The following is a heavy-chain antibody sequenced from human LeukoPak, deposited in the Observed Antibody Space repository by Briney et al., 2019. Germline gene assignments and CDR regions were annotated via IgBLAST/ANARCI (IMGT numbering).Heavy chain of an antibody. CDR3: ARGQTGTLDAFDI. Sequence: GGSLRLSCAASGFTFSSYGMHWVRQAPGKGLEWVAVISYDGRSKYYADSVKGRFTISRDNSKSTLNLQMNSLRAEDTAVYYCARGQTGTLDAFDIWGQGTMVTVSS. CDR2: ISYDGRSK. CDR1: GFTFSSYG. V-gene: IGHV3-30*03. D-gene: IGHD1/OR15-1a*01. J-gene: IGHJ3*02.